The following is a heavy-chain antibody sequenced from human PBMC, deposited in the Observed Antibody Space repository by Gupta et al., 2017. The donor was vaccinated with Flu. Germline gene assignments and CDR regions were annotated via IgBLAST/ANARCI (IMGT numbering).Heavy chain of an antibody. CDR3: ARSPGRGWERRSHYYGMDV. CDR1: GFTFSRYD. Sequence: EVQLVESGGGLVQPGGSLRLSCAASGFTFSRYDMHWVRQATGKGLEWVSAIGTAGDTYYPGSVKGRFTISRENAKNSLYLQMNSLRAGDTAVYYCARSPGRGWERRSHYYGMDVWGQGTTVTVSS. CDR2: IGTAGDT. D-gene: IGHD1-26*01. J-gene: IGHJ6*02. V-gene: IGHV3-13*04.